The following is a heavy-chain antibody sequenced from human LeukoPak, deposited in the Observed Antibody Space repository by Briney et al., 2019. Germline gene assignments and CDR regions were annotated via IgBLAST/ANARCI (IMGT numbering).Heavy chain of an antibody. J-gene: IGHJ6*03. V-gene: IGHV3-23*01. CDR2: ISGSGGAT. CDR3: ARAGDGVSFHMDV. CDR1: GFTFSSYG. Sequence: GGSLRLSCAASGFTFSSYGMSWVRQAPGKGLEWVSTISGSGGATYYADSVKGRFTISRDNSKNTLYLQMNSLRADDTAVYYCARAGDGVSFHMDVWGKGTTVTISS. D-gene: IGHD7-27*01.